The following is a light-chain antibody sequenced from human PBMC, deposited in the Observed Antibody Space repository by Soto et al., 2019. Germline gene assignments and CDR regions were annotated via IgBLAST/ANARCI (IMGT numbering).Light chain of an antibody. CDR2: DAS. J-gene: IGKJ5*01. V-gene: IGKV1-33*01. CDR1: HDVGNY. Sequence: QMTQTPSARSGSVGDRVTISFQASHDVGNYLSWYQQKPRKAPNLLIYDASNWETGVPSRFWGSDCGTDFTFTISSLQPDDISTYYSRQYADLPSTFGQGTRLEIK. CDR3: RQYADLPST.